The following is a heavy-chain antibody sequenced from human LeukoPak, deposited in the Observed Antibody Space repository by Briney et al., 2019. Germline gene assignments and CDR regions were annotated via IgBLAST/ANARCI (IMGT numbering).Heavy chain of an antibody. V-gene: IGHV3-7*04. CDR1: GFTVSRYW. CDR2: IKQDGSEE. D-gene: IGHD3-10*01. J-gene: IGHJ3*01. CDR3: AREGSASYCSAFDF. Sequence: GGSLRLSCAASGFTVSRYWMTWVRQAPGKGLEWVANIKQDGSEEYYVDAVKGRFTISRNNAKNLLYLQMNSLRAEDTAVYYCAREGSASYCSAFDFWGQGTVVTVSS.